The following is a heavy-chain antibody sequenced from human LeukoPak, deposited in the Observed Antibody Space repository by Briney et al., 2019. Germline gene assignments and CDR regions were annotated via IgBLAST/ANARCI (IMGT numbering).Heavy chain of an antibody. V-gene: IGHV4-59*01. CDR2: IYYSGST. D-gene: IGHD2-2*01. CDR3: ARDLGYCSSISCYAWFDY. J-gene: IGHJ5*01. CDR1: GGSISSSY. Sequence: SETLSLTCTVSGGSISSSYWSWIRQPPGKGLEWIGYIYYSGSTNYNPSLKSRVTISVDTSKNQFSLKLSSVTAADTAVYYCARDLGYCSSISCYAWFDYWGQGTLVTVSS.